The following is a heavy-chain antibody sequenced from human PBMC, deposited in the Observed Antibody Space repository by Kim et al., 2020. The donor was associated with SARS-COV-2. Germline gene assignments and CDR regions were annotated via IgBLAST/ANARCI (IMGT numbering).Heavy chain of an antibody. CDR3: ARFVLWGDYYFDS. Sequence: SQTLSLTCAVSSDSISTNTYHWGWVRQPPGRALEWIGYIYYSGTTYYNPSLKSRVTLSVDTSKNQFSLRLSSVTAEDTAVYFCARFVLWGDYYFDSWGQG. J-gene: IGHJ4*02. CDR2: IYYSGTT. V-gene: IGHV4-39*01. D-gene: IGHD7-27*01. CDR1: SDSISTNTYH.